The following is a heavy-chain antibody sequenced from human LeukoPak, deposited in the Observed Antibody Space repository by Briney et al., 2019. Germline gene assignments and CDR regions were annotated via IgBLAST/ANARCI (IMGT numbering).Heavy chain of an antibody. CDR1: GFTFSSYE. CDR2: ISSSGDTI. J-gene: IGHJ3*02. V-gene: IGHV3-48*03. D-gene: IGHD4-17*01. CDR3: AIDRGTATVRSFDI. Sequence: TAGSLRLSCAGSGFTFSSYEMNWVRQAPGKGLEWVSYISSSGDTIRYTDSVKGRFTISRDNGKNSLYLQMNSLIAEDTAVYYCAIDRGTATVRSFDIWGQGTVATVSS.